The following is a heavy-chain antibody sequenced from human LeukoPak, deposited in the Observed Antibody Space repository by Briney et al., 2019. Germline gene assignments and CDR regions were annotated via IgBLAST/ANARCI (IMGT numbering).Heavy chain of an antibody. J-gene: IGHJ6*04. Sequence: GGSLRLSCAASGFIFSDYAMNWVRQAPGKGLEWVSSIRSSGGSTYYADSVKGRFTISRDNSNNTLSLQMNSLRAEDTAVYYCAELGITMIGGVWGKGTTVTISS. CDR1: GFIFSDYA. CDR2: IRSSGGST. D-gene: IGHD3-10*02. CDR3: AELGITMIGGV. V-gene: IGHV3-23*01.